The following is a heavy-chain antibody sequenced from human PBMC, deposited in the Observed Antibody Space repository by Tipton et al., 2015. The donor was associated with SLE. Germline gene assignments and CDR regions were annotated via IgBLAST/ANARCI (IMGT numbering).Heavy chain of an antibody. V-gene: IGHV4-4*07. CDR1: GGSINDFY. Sequence: TLSLTCTVSGGSINDFYWTWIRQSAGKGLEWIGRVYTSGSTNYNPSLESRVTMSVDTFKNQFSLKLSSVTAADTAVYYCARGLEGHWYFDLWGRGTLVTVSS. J-gene: IGHJ2*01. D-gene: IGHD1-1*01. CDR3: ARGLEGHWYFDL. CDR2: VYTSGST.